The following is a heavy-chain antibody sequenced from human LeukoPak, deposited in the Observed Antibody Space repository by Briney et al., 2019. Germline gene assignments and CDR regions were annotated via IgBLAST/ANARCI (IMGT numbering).Heavy chain of an antibody. Sequence: GGSLRLSCAASGFTFSDYSMNWVRQTPGKGLEWVSSITSSSTYTFYADSVKGRFTISRDNARNSLYLQMNSLRAEDTAVYYCARDPYSGTYGDTYYYYMDVWGKGTTVTISS. J-gene: IGHJ6*03. V-gene: IGHV3-21*01. CDR3: ARDPYSGTYGDTYYYYMDV. CDR1: GFTFSDYS. CDR2: ITSSSTYT. D-gene: IGHD1-26*01.